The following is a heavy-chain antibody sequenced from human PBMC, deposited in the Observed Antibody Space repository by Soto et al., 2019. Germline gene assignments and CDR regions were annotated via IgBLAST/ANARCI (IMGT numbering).Heavy chain of an antibody. V-gene: IGHV1-18*04. J-gene: IGHJ4*02. CDR1: GYSFMKYG. Sequence: GASVKVSCKGFGYSFMKYGIHWVRQAPGQGLEWVGWISPYSGYTHSAQKFHGRLTLTTDTAASTAYMELRILRSADTALYYCAREASVVIPAAQPSRFDSWGQGTLVTVSS. D-gene: IGHD2-2*01. CDR3: AREASVVIPAAQPSRFDS. CDR2: ISPYSGYT.